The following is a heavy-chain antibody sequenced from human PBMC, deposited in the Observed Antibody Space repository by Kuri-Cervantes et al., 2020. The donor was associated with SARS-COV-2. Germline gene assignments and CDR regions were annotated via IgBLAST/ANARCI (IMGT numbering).Heavy chain of an antibody. D-gene: IGHD3-3*01. V-gene: IGHV3-21*01. CDR2: ISSSSSYI. CDR3: ARANYDFWSGYYPADY. J-gene: IGHJ4*02. Sequence: GSLRLSCAASGFTFSSYSMNWVRQAPGKGLEWVSSISSSSSYIYYADSVKGRFTISRDNAKNSLYLQMNSLRAEDTAVYYCARANYDFWSGYYPADYWGQGTLVTVSS. CDR1: GFTFSSYS.